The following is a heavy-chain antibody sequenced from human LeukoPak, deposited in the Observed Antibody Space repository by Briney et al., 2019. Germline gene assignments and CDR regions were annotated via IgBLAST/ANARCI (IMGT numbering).Heavy chain of an antibody. CDR2: ISWNSGSI. Sequence: GRSLRLSCAASGFTFDDYAMYWVRQAPGKGLEWVSGISWNSGSIGYADSVKGRFTISRDNAKNSLYLQMNSLRAEDTALYYCAKARAAAAHYGMDVWGQGTTVTVSS. CDR3: AKARAAAAHYGMDV. V-gene: IGHV3-9*01. D-gene: IGHD6-13*01. J-gene: IGHJ6*02. CDR1: GFTFDDYA.